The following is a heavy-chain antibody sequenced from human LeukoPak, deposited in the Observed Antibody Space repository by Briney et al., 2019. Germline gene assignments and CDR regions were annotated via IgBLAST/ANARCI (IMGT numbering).Heavy chain of an antibody. J-gene: IGHJ4*02. CDR3: ARSQNYYGSGDY. Sequence: SETLSLTCTVSGDSVSNGNYYWSWLRQPPGKALEWIGYIYYTGNTYYNPSLEGRVTISVDTSKNHFSVKLSSVTAVDTAVYYCARSQNYYGSGDYWSQGTLVTVSS. V-gene: IGHV4-61*03. D-gene: IGHD3-10*01. CDR1: GDSVSNGNYY. CDR2: IYYTGNT.